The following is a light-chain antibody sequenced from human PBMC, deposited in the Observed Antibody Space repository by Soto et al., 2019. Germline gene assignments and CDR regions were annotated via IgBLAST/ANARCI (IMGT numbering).Light chain of an antibody. CDR3: QQRSNWIT. J-gene: IGKJ5*01. CDR1: QRVSSF. V-gene: IGKV3-11*01. Sequence: ELVLTQAPGTLSLSPGERATLACRASQRVSSFLAWYQQKPGQAPRLLIYDASNRATGIPARFSGSGSGTDFPLTMSSLEPEDFAVYYCQQRSNWITFGQGTRLEIK. CDR2: DAS.